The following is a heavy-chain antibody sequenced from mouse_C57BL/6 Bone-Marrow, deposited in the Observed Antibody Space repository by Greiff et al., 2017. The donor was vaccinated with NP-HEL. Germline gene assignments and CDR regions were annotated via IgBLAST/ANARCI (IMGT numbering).Heavy chain of an antibody. CDR3: ARDDYDEDYFDY. Sequence: QVQLKQPGAELVKPGASVKLSCKASGYTFTSYWMHWVKQRPGRGLEWIGRIDPNSGGTKYNEKFKSKATLTVDKPSSTAYMQLSSLTSEDSAVYYCARDDYDEDYFDYWGQGTTLTVSS. CDR1: GYTFTSYW. D-gene: IGHD2-4*01. V-gene: IGHV1-72*01. J-gene: IGHJ2*01. CDR2: IDPNSGGT.